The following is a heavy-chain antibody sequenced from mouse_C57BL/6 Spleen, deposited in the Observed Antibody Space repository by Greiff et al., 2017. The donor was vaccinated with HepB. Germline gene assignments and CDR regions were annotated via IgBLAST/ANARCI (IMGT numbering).Heavy chain of an antibody. CDR1: GYTFNSYW. CDR2: IDPSDSYT. J-gene: IGHJ1*03. Sequence: VQLQQSGAELVKPGASVKLSCKASGYTFNSYWMQWVKQRPGQGLEWIGEIDPSDSYTNYNQKFKGKATLTVDTSSSTAYMQLSSLTSEDSAVYYCASGYDGSSSWYFDVWGTGTTVTVSS. D-gene: IGHD1-1*01. V-gene: IGHV1-50*01. CDR3: ASGYDGSSSWYFDV.